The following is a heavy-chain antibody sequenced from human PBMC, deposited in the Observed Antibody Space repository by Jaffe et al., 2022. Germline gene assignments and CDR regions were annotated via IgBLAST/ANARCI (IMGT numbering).Heavy chain of an antibody. CDR3: AREELSPEDIVVVPARALNYYYYYMDV. D-gene: IGHD2-2*01. CDR2: IYTSGST. Sequence: QVQLQESGPGLVKPSQTLSLTCTVSGGSISSGSYYWSWIRQPAGKGLEWIGRIYTSGSTNYNPSLKSRVTISVDTSKNQFSLKLSSVTAADTAVYYCAREELSPEDIVVVPARALNYYYYYMDVWGKGTTVTVSS. J-gene: IGHJ6*03. V-gene: IGHV4-61*02. CDR1: GGSISSGSYY.